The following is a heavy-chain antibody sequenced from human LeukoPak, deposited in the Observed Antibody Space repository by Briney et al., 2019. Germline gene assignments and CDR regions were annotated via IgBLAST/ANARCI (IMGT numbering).Heavy chain of an antibody. Sequence: GGSLRLSCAASGFTFSSYGMHWVRQAPGKGLEWVAVISYDGSNKYYADSVKGRFTISRDNSKNTLYLQMNSLRAEDTAVYYCARRFCSGGSCYFDYWGQGTLVTVSS. CDR3: ARRFCSGGSCYFDY. J-gene: IGHJ4*02. CDR2: ISYDGSNK. V-gene: IGHV3-30*03. CDR1: GFTFSSYG. D-gene: IGHD2-15*01.